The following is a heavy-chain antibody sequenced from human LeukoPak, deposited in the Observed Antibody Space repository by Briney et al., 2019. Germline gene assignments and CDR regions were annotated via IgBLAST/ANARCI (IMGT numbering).Heavy chain of an antibody. D-gene: IGHD6-13*01. CDR1: GFTFSSYA. CDR3: AKTRPLDSSSWSHGDY. CDR2: ISGSGDST. Sequence: GGSLRLSCAASGFTFSSYAMSWVRQAPGKGLEWDSAISGSGDSTYYGDSVKGRFTISRDNSKNTLYLQMNSLRAEDTAVYYCAKTRPLDSSSWSHGDYWGQGTLVTVSS. J-gene: IGHJ4*02. V-gene: IGHV3-23*01.